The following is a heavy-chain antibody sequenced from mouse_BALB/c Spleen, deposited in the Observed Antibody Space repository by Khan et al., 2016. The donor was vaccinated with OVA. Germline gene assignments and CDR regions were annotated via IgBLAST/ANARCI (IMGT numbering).Heavy chain of an antibody. Sequence: DLVKPGASVKLSCKASGYTITSCCINWIKQRPVQGLELIGSIAPGSSNIYYYDMFRGKATLTADTSSSTAYIQLVSLSSEDSAVYFCAGENDFGRRCCAVDDWGAGTTVTVSS. CDR3: AGENDFGRRCCAVDD. J-gene: IGHJ4*01. CDR2: IAPGSSNI. CDR1: GYTITSCC. V-gene: IGHV1S41*01. D-gene: IGHD1-1*01.